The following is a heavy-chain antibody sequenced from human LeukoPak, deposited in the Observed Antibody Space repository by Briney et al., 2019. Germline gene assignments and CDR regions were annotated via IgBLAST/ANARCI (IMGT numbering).Heavy chain of an antibody. CDR3: ARDLTSYYYYMDV. Sequence: PGGSLRLSCAVSGFTFTSYSMNWVRQAPGKGLEWVSSISSSSSYIYYADSVKGRFTISRDNAKNSLYLQMNSLRAEDTAVYYCARDLTSYYYYMDVWGKGTTVTVSS. CDR2: ISSSSSYI. CDR1: GFTFTSYS. J-gene: IGHJ6*03. D-gene: IGHD3-9*01. V-gene: IGHV3-21*01.